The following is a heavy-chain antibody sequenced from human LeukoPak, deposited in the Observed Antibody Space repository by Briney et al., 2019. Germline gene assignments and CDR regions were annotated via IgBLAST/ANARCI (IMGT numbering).Heavy chain of an antibody. CDR3: ATYRSTWSPRFEYFQH. J-gene: IGHJ1*01. CDR1: GYTFTGYY. D-gene: IGHD6-13*01. Sequence: GASVKVSCKASGYTFTGYYMHWVRQAPGQGLEWMGWINPNSGGTNYAQKFQGRVTMTRDTSISTAYMELSRLRSDDTAVYYCATYRSTWSPRFEYFQHWGQGTLVTVSS. CDR2: INPNSGGT. V-gene: IGHV1-2*02.